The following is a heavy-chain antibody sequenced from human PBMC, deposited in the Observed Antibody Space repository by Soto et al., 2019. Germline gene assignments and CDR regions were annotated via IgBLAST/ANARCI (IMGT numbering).Heavy chain of an antibody. CDR2: TRNKANSYTT. D-gene: IGHD4-17*01. CDR3: ARDPTVVTIGAFDI. V-gene: IGHV3-72*01. Sequence: LRLSCAASVFTFSDHYMDWVRQAPGKGLEWVGHTRNKANSYTTEYAASVKGRFTISRDDSKNSLYLQMNSLKTEDTAVYYCARDPTVVTIGAFDIWGQGTMVTVSS. CDR1: VFTFSDHY. J-gene: IGHJ3*02.